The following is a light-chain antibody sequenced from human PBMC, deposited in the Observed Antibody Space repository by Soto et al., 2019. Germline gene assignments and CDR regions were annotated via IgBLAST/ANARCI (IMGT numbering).Light chain of an antibody. CDR3: AAWDDTLNGLYA. CDR2: SNN. CDR1: SSNIGSNT. V-gene: IGLV1-44*01. Sequence: QSVLTRPASSSVTPGQRGTISCSRSSSNIGSNTVNWYQQLPGTAPKLLIYSNNQRPSGVPDRFSGSKSGTSASLAISGLQSEDEADYYCAAWDDTLNGLYAFLPGTKVPVL. J-gene: IGLJ1*01.